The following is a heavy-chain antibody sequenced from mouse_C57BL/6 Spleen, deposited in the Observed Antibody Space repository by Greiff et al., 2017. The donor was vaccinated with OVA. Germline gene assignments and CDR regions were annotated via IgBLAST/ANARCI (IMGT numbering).Heavy chain of an antibody. V-gene: IGHV5-6*01. CDR1: GFTFSSYG. CDR2: ISSGGSYT. CDR3: ARQRVVTGPFDY. D-gene: IGHD2-2*01. Sequence: EVNVVESGGDLVKPGGSLKLSCAASGFTFSSYGMSWVRQTPDKRLEWVATISSGGSYTYYPDSVKGRFTISRDNAKNTLYLQMSSLKSEDTAMYYCARQRVVTGPFDYWGQGTTLTVSS. J-gene: IGHJ2*01.